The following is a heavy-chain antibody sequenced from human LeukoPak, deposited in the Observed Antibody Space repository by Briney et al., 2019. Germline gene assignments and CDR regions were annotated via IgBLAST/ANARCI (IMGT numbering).Heavy chain of an antibody. D-gene: IGHD3-22*01. V-gene: IGHV3-66*01. CDR1: GFTVSSNY. CDR2: IYSGGTT. CDR3: ARRPDYYDSSGYDY. Sequence: PGGSLRLSCAASGFTVSSNYMSWVRQAPGKGLEWVSVIYSGGTTYYADSVKGRFTVSRDNSKNTLYLQMNSLRAEDTAVYYCARRPDYYDSSGYDYWGQGTLVTVSS. J-gene: IGHJ4*02.